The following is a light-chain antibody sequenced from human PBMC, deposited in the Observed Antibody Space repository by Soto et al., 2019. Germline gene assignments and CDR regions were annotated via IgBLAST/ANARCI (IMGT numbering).Light chain of an antibody. CDR2: TND. CDR1: SSNIGRNT. Sequence: QSVLTQPPSASGTPGQRVIISCSGGSSNIGRNTVNWYQHLPGTAPRLLIYTNDHRPSGVPDRFSGSKSGTSASLAISGLQSEDEADYYCAAWDDTSSFVFGTGTKLTVL. V-gene: IGLV1-44*01. CDR3: AAWDDTSSFV. J-gene: IGLJ1*01.